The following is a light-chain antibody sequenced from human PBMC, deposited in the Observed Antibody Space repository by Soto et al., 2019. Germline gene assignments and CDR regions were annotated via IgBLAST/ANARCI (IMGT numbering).Light chain of an antibody. CDR3: LLYFGGAVGV. CDR1: TGAVTSGHY. J-gene: IGLJ2*01. Sequence: AVVTQEPSLTVSPGGTVTLTCASSTGAVTSGHYPNWVQQKPGQVPKSLIYSTNDKHSWTPARFSGSLLGGKAALTLSSVQLADEAEYYCLLYFGGAVGVFGGGTQLTVL. V-gene: IGLV7-43*01. CDR2: STN.